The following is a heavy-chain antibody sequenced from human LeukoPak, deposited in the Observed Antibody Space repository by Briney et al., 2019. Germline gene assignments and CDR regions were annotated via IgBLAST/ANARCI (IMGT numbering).Heavy chain of an antibody. CDR2: INPSGGST. V-gene: IGHV1-46*01. J-gene: IGHJ4*02. CDR1: GYTFTSYY. CDR3: TREDDYDSSGSYRRSQLDY. Sequence: ASVKVSRKASGYTFTSYYIHWVRQAPGQGLEWVGIINPSGGSTTYAQKFQGRVTVTRDTSTSTVYMELSSLISEDTAVYYCTREDDYDSSGSYRRSQLDYWGQGTLVTVSS. D-gene: IGHD3-22*01.